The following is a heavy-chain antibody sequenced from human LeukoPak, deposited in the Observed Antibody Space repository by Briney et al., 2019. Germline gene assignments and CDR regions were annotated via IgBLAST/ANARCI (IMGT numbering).Heavy chain of an antibody. Sequence: SVKVSCKASGGTFSSYAISWVRQAPGQGLEWMGGIIPIFGTANYAQKFQGRATITADESTSTAYMELSSLRSEDTAVYYCARQYSGYDYYFDYWGQGTLVTVSS. CDR2: IIPIFGTA. J-gene: IGHJ4*02. CDR1: GGTFSSYA. D-gene: IGHD5-12*01. CDR3: ARQYSGYDYYFDY. V-gene: IGHV1-69*01.